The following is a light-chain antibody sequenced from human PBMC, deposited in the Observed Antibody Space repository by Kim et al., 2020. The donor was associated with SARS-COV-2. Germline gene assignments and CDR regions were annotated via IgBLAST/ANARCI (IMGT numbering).Light chain of an antibody. CDR3: QQYDKWPMT. V-gene: IGKV3-15*01. CDR2: GAS. Sequence: VSPRERATLPCWASQDISSNLAWYQQKPGQAPRLLIYGASTRATGTPARFSGSGSGTEFTLTITGLQSEDFAVYHCQQYDKWPMTFGQGTRLEIK. CDR1: QDISSN. J-gene: IGKJ5*01.